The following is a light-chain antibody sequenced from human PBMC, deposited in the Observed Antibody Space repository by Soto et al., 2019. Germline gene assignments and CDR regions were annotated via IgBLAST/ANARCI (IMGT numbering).Light chain of an antibody. CDR2: KAS. CDR1: PAISSW. Sequence: DIQMTQSPSTLSGSVGDRVTITCRARPAISSWLAWYQQKPGKAPNLLIYKASTLKSGVPSRFSGSGSGTEFTLTISSLQPDDFATYYCQQYNSYSEAFGQGTKVDIK. CDR3: QQYNSYSEA. V-gene: IGKV1-5*03. J-gene: IGKJ1*01.